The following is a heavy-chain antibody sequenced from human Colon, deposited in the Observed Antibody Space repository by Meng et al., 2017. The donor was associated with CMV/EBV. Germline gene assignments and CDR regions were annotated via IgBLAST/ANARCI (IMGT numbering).Heavy chain of an antibody. CDR1: TFTLTNYW. Sequence: GGSLRLSCAASTFTLTNYWMHWVRQVLGKGLVWVSRINSDATTINYADSVKGRFTISRDNTKNTLYLQMNALRAEDTAVYYCARGHILDYWGQGTVVTVSS. D-gene: IGHD2-21*01. CDR2: INSDATTI. V-gene: IGHV3-74*01. J-gene: IGHJ4*02. CDR3: ARGHILDY.